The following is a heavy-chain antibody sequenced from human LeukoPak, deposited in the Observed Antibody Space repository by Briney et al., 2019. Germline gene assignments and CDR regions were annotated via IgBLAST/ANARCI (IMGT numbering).Heavy chain of an antibody. Sequence: PGGSLRLSCAASGFTFSSYSMNWVRQAPGKGLEWVAFIRYDGSNKYYADSVKGRFTISRDNSKNTLYLQMNSLRAEDTAAYYCAKFWLGYGPPSFDYWGQGTLVTVSS. J-gene: IGHJ4*02. D-gene: IGHD3-9*01. V-gene: IGHV3-30*02. CDR1: GFTFSSYS. CDR3: AKFWLGYGPPSFDY. CDR2: IRYDGSNK.